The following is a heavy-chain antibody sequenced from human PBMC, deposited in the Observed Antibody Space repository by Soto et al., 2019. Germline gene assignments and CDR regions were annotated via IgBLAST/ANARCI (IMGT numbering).Heavy chain of an antibody. CDR2: IYYSGSA. J-gene: IGHJ4*02. Sequence: QVQLQESGPGLVKPSQTLSLTCTVSGGSISSGGYYWSWIRQHPGKGLDWIGYIYYSGSAFYNPSLQSRXXIXLXXSKNQFSLKLSSVTAADTAVYYCASGDNYKRAFEYWGQGTLVTVSS. V-gene: IGHV4-31*03. CDR3: ASGDNYKRAFEY. CDR1: GGSISSGGYY. D-gene: IGHD4-4*01.